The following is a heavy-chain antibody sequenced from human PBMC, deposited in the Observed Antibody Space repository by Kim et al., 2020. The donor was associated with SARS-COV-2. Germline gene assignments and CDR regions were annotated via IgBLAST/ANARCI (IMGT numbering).Heavy chain of an antibody. D-gene: IGHD2-8*01. J-gene: IGHJ4*02. CDR2: GNA. V-gene: IGHV4-31*02. CDR3: AREDNGRFDY. Sequence: GNADYAPSLKSRVTISEDTAKNSFSLKVTSVTAADTALYYCAREDNGRFDYWGRGTLVTVSS.